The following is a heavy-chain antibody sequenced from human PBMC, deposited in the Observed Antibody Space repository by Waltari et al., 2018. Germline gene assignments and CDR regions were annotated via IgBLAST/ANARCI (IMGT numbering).Heavy chain of an antibody. V-gene: IGHV4-4*07. CDR3: ARETHGHSSDWNGDYIDS. CDR1: GGSISTYF. Sequence: VQLQESGPGLVTPSETLSLTCTVSGGSISTYFWSWIRLPAGKGLEWIGRMQTSGSTNYNPSLKSRVTMSLDTSRKQFSLKLDSVTAADTAVYHCARETHGHSSDWNGDYIDSWGQGTLVVVSS. CDR2: MQTSGST. J-gene: IGHJ4*02. D-gene: IGHD1-1*01.